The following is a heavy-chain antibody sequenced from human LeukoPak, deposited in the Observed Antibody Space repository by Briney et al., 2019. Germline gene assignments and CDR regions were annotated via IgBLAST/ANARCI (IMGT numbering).Heavy chain of an antibody. V-gene: IGHV3-9*01. CDR2: ISWNSGSI. D-gene: IGHD1-26*01. CDR1: GFTFDDYA. Sequence: GRSLRLSCAASGFTFDDYAMHWVRQAPGKGLEWGSGISWNSGSIGYADSVKGRFTISRDNAKNSLYLQMNSLRAEDTALYYCAKDRIAKSIVGATTAAFDIWGQGTMVTVSS. CDR3: AKDRIAKSIVGATTAAFDI. J-gene: IGHJ3*02.